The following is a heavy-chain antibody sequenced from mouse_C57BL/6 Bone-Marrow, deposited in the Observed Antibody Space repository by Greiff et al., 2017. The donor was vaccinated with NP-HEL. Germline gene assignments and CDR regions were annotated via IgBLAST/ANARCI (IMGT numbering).Heavy chain of an antibody. Sequence: EVKLMESGGGLVKPGGSLKLSCAASGFTFSSYAMSWVRQTPEKRLEWVATISDGGSYTYYPDNVKGRFTISRDNAKNNLYLQMSHLKSEDTAMYYCARDYHGSSYCAMDYWGQGTSVTVSS. D-gene: IGHD1-1*01. CDR2: ISDGGSYT. V-gene: IGHV5-4*01. CDR3: ARDYHGSSYCAMDY. J-gene: IGHJ4*01. CDR1: GFTFSSYA.